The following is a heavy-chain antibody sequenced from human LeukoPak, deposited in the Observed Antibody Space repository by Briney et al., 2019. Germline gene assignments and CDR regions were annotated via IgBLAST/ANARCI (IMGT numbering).Heavy chain of an antibody. CDR2: IHTSGST. D-gene: IGHD6-13*01. CDR3: ARGPHPTAAADTAGGVDV. J-gene: IGHJ6*02. V-gene: IGHV4-4*07. CDR1: VGSLSNYY. Sequence: SETLSLTCTVSVGSLSNYYWSWIRQPAGKGLELSGRIHTSGSTDYNPSVRSRVTMSADTSKNQFSLKVSSVTAADPAVYYCARGPHPTAAADTAGGVDVWGQGTSVTVSS.